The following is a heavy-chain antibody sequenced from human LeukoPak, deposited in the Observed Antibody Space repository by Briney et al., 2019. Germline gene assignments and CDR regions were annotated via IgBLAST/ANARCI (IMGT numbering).Heavy chain of an antibody. CDR1: GGTFSSYA. Sequence: SVKVSCKASGGTFSSYAISWVRQAPGQGLEWMGRIIPILGIANYAQKFEGRVTITADKSTSTAYMELSSLRSEDTAVYYCARYRDYYDSSGYYYTWGQGTLVTVSS. CDR2: IIPILGIA. V-gene: IGHV1-69*04. D-gene: IGHD3-22*01. J-gene: IGHJ5*02. CDR3: ARYRDYYDSSGYYYT.